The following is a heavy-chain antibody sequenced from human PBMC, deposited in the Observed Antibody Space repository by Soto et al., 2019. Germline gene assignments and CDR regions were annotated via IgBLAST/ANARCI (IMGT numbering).Heavy chain of an antibody. CDR2: FRGGNGNT. CDR1: GFTFSSYG. Sequence: EVQLLESGGGLVQPGGSLRLSCAASGFTFSSYGRSWVRQAPGKGLEWVSSFRGGNGNTYYADSVKGRFTISRDNSRNTLDLQMNRLRAEDTAVYYCAKVQMTYGAVDPFDYWGQGTLVTVSS. CDR3: AKVQMTYGAVDPFDY. J-gene: IGHJ4*02. V-gene: IGHV3-23*01. D-gene: IGHD3-3*01.